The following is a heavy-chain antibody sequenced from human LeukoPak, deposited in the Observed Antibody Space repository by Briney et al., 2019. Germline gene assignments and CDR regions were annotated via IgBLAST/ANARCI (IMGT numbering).Heavy chain of an antibody. V-gene: IGHV4-39*07. Sequence: SETLSLTCTVSGGSISSSSYYWGWIRQPPGKGLEWIGSIHYSGSTNYNPSLKSRVTISVDTSKNQFSLKLSSVTAADTAVYYCARVISAAVAGLGLVAFDIWGQGTMVTVSS. CDR1: GGSISSSSYY. J-gene: IGHJ3*02. CDR3: ARVISAAVAGLGLVAFDI. D-gene: IGHD6-19*01. CDR2: IHYSGST.